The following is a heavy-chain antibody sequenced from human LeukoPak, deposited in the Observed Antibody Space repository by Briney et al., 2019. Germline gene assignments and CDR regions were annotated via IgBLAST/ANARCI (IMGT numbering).Heavy chain of an antibody. CDR1: GGSISSSSYY. Sequence: SETLSLTCTVSGGSISSSSYYWGWIRQPPGKGLEWIGSIYYSGSTYYNPSLKSRVTISVDTSKNQFSLKLSSVTAADTAVYYCARDGEGVFDYWGQGTLVTVSS. CDR3: ARDGEGVFDY. J-gene: IGHJ4*02. D-gene: IGHD2-21*01. V-gene: IGHV4-39*07. CDR2: IYYSGST.